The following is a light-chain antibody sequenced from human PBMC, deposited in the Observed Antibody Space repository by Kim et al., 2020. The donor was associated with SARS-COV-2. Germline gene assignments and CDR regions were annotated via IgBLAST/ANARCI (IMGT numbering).Light chain of an antibody. CDR3: QQYATSPLLT. CDR1: QPLTNSA. CDR2: AAS. Sequence: PGRRATLSGRASQPLTNSALAWYQQKPGQAPRLLIYAASTRATGIPDRFSGSGSGTDFTLTISRLEPEDSSVYYCQQYATSPLLTFGGGTKVDIK. V-gene: IGKV3-20*01. J-gene: IGKJ4*01.